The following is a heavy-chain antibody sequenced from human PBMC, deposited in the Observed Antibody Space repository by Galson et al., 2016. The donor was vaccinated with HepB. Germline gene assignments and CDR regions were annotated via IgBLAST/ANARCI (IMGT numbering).Heavy chain of an antibody. D-gene: IGHD2-21*01. V-gene: IGHV3-74*01. J-gene: IGHJ4*02. CDR3: ARGHVANGH. CDR1: GLTFTKFW. Sequence: SLRLSCAASGLTFTKFWMHWFRQVPGKGPVWIARINSDDSDITYADSVKGRFTVSRDNAKNTVFLQMSSLRVEDTAVYYCARGHVANGHWGQGSMVIVSS. CDR2: INSDDSDI.